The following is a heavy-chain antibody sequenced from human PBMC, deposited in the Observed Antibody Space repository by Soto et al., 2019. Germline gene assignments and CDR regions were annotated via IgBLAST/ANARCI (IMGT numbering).Heavy chain of an antibody. CDR3: AKGPYYYDSSGYYYLSYYFDY. CDR1: GFTFSSYA. Sequence: GGSLRLSCAASGFTFSSYAMSWVRQAPGKGLEWVSAISGSGGSTYYADSVKGRFTISRDNSKNTLYLQMNSLRAEDTAVYYCAKGPYYYDSSGYYYLSYYFDYWGQGTLVTVSS. CDR2: ISGSGGST. J-gene: IGHJ4*02. V-gene: IGHV3-23*01. D-gene: IGHD3-22*01.